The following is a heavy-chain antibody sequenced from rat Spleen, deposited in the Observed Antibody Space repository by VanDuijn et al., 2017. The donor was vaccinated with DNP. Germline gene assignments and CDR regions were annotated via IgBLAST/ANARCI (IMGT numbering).Heavy chain of an antibody. CDR1: GVTFSDYA. Sequence: EVQLVESGGGLVQPGRSLKLSCAASGVTFSDYAMAWVRQAPKKGLEWVATISYDGSRTYYRDSVKGRFTISRDNAKSTLYLQMDSLRSEDTATYYCARHKGGYPGISAMDAWGQGTSVTVSS. CDR3: ARHKGGYPGISAMDA. CDR2: ISYDGSRT. J-gene: IGHJ4*01. D-gene: IGHD1-4*01. V-gene: IGHV5-17*01.